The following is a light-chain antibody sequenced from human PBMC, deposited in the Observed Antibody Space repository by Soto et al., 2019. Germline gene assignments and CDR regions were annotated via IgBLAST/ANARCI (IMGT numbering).Light chain of an antibody. CDR2: EAS. CDR1: QDIGKD. CDR3: LQDYNYPRT. V-gene: IGKV1-6*01. Sequence: AIQMTQSPSSLSASVGDTVTFTCRASQDIGKDLGWYQQKPGEAPVLLIYEASTAQSGVPSRFTGSGSGTEFTLTISSLQPEDFATYYCLQDYNYPRTFCQGTRVEIK. J-gene: IGKJ1*01.